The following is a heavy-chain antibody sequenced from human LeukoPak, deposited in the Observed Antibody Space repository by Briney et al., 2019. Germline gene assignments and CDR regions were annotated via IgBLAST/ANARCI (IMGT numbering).Heavy chain of an antibody. D-gene: IGHD6-13*01. CDR2: ISYDGSNK. J-gene: IGHJ4*02. CDR1: GFTSSSYA. V-gene: IGHV3-30-3*01. CDR3: ARDPADARIAAAGTH. Sequence: GGSLRLSCADSGFTSSSYATHGVRQAPGKGLEWVAVISYDGSNKYYADSVKGRFTISRDNSKNTLYLQMNSLRAEDTAVYYCARDPADARIAAAGTHWGQGTLVTVSS.